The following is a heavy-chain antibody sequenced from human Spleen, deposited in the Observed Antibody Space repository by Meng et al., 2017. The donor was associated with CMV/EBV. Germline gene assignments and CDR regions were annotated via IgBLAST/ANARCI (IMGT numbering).Heavy chain of an antibody. J-gene: IGHJ4*02. V-gene: IGHV1-2*02. CDR3: VRSSGWSLFDY. Sequence: QVQVVPSGTEMKKPGASIKVSCTTSGFTFSDYYIHWVRQAPGQGLEWMGWVNSKNGATNYARKFQGRVSMTRDTSISTAHMELSRLMSDDTAVYYCVRSSGWSLFDYWGQGTLVTVSS. D-gene: IGHD6-19*01. CDR1: GFTFSDYY. CDR2: VNSKNGAT.